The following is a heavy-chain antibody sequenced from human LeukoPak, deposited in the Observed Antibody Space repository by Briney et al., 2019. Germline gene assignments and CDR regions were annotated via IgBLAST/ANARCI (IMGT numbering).Heavy chain of an antibody. CDR3: ARGNWSAVAGPPVFDY. CDR2: INHSGST. CDR1: GGSFSGYY. J-gene: IGHJ4*02. Sequence: SETLSLTCAVYGGSFSGYYWSWIRQPPGKGLEWIGEINHSGSTNYNPSLKSRVTISVDTSKNQFSLKLSSVTAADTAVYYCARGNWSAVAGPPVFDYWGQGTLATVSS. V-gene: IGHV4-34*01. D-gene: IGHD6-19*01.